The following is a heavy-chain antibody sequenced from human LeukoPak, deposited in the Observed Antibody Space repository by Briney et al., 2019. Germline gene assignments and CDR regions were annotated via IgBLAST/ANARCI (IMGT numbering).Heavy chain of an antibody. CDR3: ARDRLYSSGWNYFDY. J-gene: IGHJ4*02. V-gene: IGHV3-23*01. D-gene: IGHD6-19*01. Sequence: PGGSLRLSCAASGFTFSSYAMSRVRQAPGKGLEWVSVISGSGGSTHYADSVKGRFTISRDNSKNTLYLQMNSLRAEDTAVYYCARDRLYSSGWNYFDYWGQGTLVTVSS. CDR2: ISGSGGST. CDR1: GFTFSSYA.